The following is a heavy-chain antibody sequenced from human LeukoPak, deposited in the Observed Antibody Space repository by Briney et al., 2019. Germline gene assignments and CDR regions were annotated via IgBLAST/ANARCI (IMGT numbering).Heavy chain of an antibody. V-gene: IGHV1-69*04. D-gene: IGHD3-3*01. CDR1: GGTFSSYA. J-gene: IGHJ4*02. Sequence: ASVKVSCKASGGTFSSYAISWVRQAPGQGLEWMGRIIPILGMENYAQKFQGRVTITADKSTRTAYMALSSRRSEDTAVYYCARDRRGAVTIFGVVINYFDYWGQGTLVTVSS. CDR2: IIPILGME. CDR3: ARDRRGAVTIFGVVINYFDY.